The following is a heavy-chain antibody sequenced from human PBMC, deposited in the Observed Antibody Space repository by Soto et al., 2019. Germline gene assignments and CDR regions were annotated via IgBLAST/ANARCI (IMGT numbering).Heavy chain of an antibody. CDR2: IYYSGST. Sequence: PSETLSLTCTVTGDSINNRSYYWGWIRQPPGKGLEWIGSIYYSGSTYNNPSLKSRVSMSVDTSKNQFSLKLRSVTAADTALYYCARQRTSVVTQAYFDSWGQGSLVTAPQ. CDR3: ARQRTSVVTQAYFDS. D-gene: IGHD2-21*02. J-gene: IGHJ4*02. V-gene: IGHV4-39*01. CDR1: GDSINNRSYY.